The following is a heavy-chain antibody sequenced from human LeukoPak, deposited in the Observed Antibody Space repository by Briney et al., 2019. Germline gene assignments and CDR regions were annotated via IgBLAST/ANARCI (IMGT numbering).Heavy chain of an antibody. CDR2: IKSKTDGGTT. D-gene: IGHD3-3*01. J-gene: IGHJ4*02. Sequence: GGSLRLSCAASGFTFSSYAMSWVRQAPGKGLEWVGRIKSKTDGGTTDYAAPVKGRFTISRDDSKNTLYLQMNSLKTEDTAVYYCTTDDLNCDFWSGHRSYWGQGTLVTVSP. CDR3: TTDDLNCDFWSGHRSY. CDR1: GFTFSSYA. V-gene: IGHV3-15*01.